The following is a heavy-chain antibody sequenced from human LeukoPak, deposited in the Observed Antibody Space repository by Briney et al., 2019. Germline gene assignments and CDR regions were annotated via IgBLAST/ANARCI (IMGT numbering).Heavy chain of an antibody. CDR3: ARDVGYSGYDWNY. V-gene: IGHV4-4*02. Sequence: PSETLSLTCTVSGGSISSSKWWSWVRQPPGKGLEWIGEIYHSGSTNYNPSLKSRVTISVDKSKNQFSLKLSSVTAADTAVYYCARDVGYSGYDWNYWGQGTLVTVSS. J-gene: IGHJ4*02. D-gene: IGHD5-12*01. CDR2: IYHSGST. CDR1: GGSISSSKW.